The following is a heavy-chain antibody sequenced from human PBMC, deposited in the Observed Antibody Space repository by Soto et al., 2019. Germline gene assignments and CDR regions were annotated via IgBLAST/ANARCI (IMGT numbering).Heavy chain of an antibody. CDR2: INPNSGGT. CDR3: ARFRVEVSSTSMYYYGMDV. Sequence: ASVKVSCKASGYTFTGYYMHWVRQAPGQGLEWMGWINPNSGGTNYAQKFQGRVTMTRDTSISTAYMELSRLRSDDTAVYYCARFRVEVSSTSMYYYGMDVWGXGTTVTVSS. V-gene: IGHV1-2*02. D-gene: IGHD2-2*01. J-gene: IGHJ6*04. CDR1: GYTFTGYY.